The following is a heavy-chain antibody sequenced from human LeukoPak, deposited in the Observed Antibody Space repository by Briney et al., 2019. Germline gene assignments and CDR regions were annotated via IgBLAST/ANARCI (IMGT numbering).Heavy chain of an antibody. CDR3: ARADDGSAFDI. V-gene: IGHV4-39*01. CDR1: GSSISSGSYY. D-gene: IGHD1-1*01. Sequence: PSETLSLTCTVSGSSISSGSYYWGWIRQPPGKGLEWIGNIYYSGSTSYNPSLKSRVTISVDTSKNQFSLKLSSVTAADTAVYYCARADDGSAFDIWGQGTMVTVSS. CDR2: IYYSGST. J-gene: IGHJ3*02.